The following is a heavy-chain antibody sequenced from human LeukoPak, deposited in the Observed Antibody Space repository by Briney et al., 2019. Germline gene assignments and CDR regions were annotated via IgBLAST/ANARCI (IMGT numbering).Heavy chain of an antibody. CDR1: GGTFSSYA. D-gene: IGHD3-22*01. J-gene: IGHJ1*01. V-gene: IGHV1-69*04. CDR3: ARGHLGEYYYDSSGYQH. CDR2: IIPILGIA. Sequence: SVKVSCKASGGTFSSYAISWVRQAPGQGLEWMGRIIPILGIANYAQKFQGRVTITADKSTSTAYMELSNLRSEDTAVYYCARGHLGEYYYDSSGYQHWGQGTLVTVSS.